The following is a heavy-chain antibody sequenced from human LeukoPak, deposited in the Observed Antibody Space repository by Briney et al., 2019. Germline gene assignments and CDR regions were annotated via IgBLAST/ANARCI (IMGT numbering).Heavy chain of an antibody. D-gene: IGHD2-15*01. J-gene: IGHJ4*02. CDR3: ARMYGGTCGDC. CDR2: ISVDGYST. Sequence: GGSLRLSCADSGFTFSTYAMSWVRRDPGEGLEWVSSISVDGYSTYYADSVKGRFTISRDNSNNTLYLQTNSLRAEDTALYYCARMYGGTCGDCWGQGTLVTVSS. CDR1: GFTFSTYA. V-gene: IGHV3-23*01.